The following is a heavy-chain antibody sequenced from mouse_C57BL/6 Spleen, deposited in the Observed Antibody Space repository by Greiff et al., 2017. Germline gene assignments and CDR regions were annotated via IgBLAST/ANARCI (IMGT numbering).Heavy chain of an antibody. CDR1: GYTFTEYT. Sequence: VQLQQSGAELVKPGASVKLSCKASGYTFTEYTIHWVKQRSGQGLEWIGWFYPGSGSIKYNEKFKDKATLTADNSSSTVYMELSRLTSEDSAVYFCARHAPHYYGSSYGYFDVWGTGTTVTVSS. CDR3: ARHAPHYYGSSYGYFDV. V-gene: IGHV1-62-2*01. D-gene: IGHD1-1*01. J-gene: IGHJ1*03. CDR2: FYPGSGSI.